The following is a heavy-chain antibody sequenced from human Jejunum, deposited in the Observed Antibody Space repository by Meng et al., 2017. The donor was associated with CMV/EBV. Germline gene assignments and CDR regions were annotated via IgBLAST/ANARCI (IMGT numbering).Heavy chain of an antibody. Sequence: ASGFTFSSYWLHLVRHVPGKGLVWVSLINGAGNTTAYADSVQGRFTISSANAQNTLYLQMNSLTAEDTGVYYCANTKYSGTYFDFWGQGTLVTVSS. J-gene: IGHJ4*02. CDR2: INGAGNTT. CDR3: ANTKYSGTYFDF. CDR1: GFTFSSYW. V-gene: IGHV3-74*01. D-gene: IGHD1-26*01.